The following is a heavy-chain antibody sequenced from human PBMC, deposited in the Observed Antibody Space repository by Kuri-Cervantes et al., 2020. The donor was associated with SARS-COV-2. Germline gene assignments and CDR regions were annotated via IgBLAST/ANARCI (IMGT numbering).Heavy chain of an antibody. V-gene: IGHV4-34*01. CDR2: ITHRGDT. Sequence: GSLRLSCAVYGGSFNTYHWAWIRQPPGKGLERIGEITHRGDTIYNMSLKSRVTISVDTSKKQFSLDLRSVTAADTAIYYCARGPGYNGYYYMDVWGNGTTVTVSS. D-gene: IGHD5-24*01. CDR3: ARGPGYNGYYYMDV. J-gene: IGHJ6*03. CDR1: GGSFNTYH.